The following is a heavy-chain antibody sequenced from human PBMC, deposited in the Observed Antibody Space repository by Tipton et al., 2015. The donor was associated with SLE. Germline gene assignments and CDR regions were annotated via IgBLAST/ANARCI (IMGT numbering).Heavy chain of an antibody. Sequence: TLSLTCTVSGGSISSYYWSWIRQPAGKGLEWIGHIYYSGSTNYNPSLKSRVTISVDTSKNQFSLKLSSVTAADTAVYYCARVRDGYNAWYFDLWGRGTLVTVSS. J-gene: IGHJ2*01. CDR2: IYYSGST. V-gene: IGHV4-59*01. CDR1: GGSISSYY. D-gene: IGHD5-24*01. CDR3: ARVRDGYNAWYFDL.